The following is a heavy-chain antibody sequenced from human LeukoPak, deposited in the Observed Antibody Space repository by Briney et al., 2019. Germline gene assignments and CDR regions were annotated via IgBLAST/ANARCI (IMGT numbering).Heavy chain of an antibody. V-gene: IGHV4-59*08. Sequence: PSETLSLTCTVSDGSSSSSSWNWIRQSPDKGLEWIGYIYYSGSTKYNPSLESRVTISVDTSKNQISLKLRSVTAADTAIYYCARRHQTGGYNGLQNWFDPWGQGTLVTVSS. CDR1: DGSSSSSS. CDR3: ARRHQTGGYNGLQNWFDP. CDR2: IYYSGST. D-gene: IGHD5-24*01. J-gene: IGHJ5*02.